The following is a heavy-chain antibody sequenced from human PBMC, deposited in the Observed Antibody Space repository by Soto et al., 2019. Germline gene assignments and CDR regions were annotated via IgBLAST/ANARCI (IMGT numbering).Heavy chain of an antibody. J-gene: IGHJ6*02. CDR2: ISAYNGNT. D-gene: IGHD2-2*01. V-gene: IGHV1-18*01. CDR3: ARDRFVVVPAAPPNYYYYGMDV. Sequence: ASVKVSCKASGYTFTSYGISWVRRAPGQGLEWMGWISAYNGNTNYAQKLQGRVTMTTDTSTSTAYMELRSLRPDDTAVYYCARDRFVVVPAAPPNYYYYGMDVWGQGTTVTVSS. CDR1: GYTFTSYG.